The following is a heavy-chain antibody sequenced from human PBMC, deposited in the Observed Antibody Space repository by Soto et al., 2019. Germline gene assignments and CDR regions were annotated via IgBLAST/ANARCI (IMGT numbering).Heavy chain of an antibody. J-gene: IGHJ5*02. CDR1: GDSSSSYY. Sequence: SETLSLTCTVSGDSSSSYYWSWIRQPPGKGLEWIGYIYYSGSTNYNPSLKSRVTISLDTSKNQFSLKLSSVTAAYTAVYYCARSIDPWGQGTLVTVSS. V-gene: IGHV4-59*12. CDR2: IYYSGST. CDR3: ARSIDP.